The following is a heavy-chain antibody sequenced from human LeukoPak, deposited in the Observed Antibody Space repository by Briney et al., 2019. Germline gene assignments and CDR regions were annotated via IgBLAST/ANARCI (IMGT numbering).Heavy chain of an antibody. CDR1: GFTFSNFW. J-gene: IGHJ4*02. D-gene: IGHD6-19*01. Sequence: GGSLRLSCAASGFTFSNFWMHWVRQAPGKGLVWVALIYGDGSFTRYADSVKGRFTISRDNAKNTLYLQMNNLRAEDTAVYYCAGVKVAGTRSFDYWGQGTLATVSS. CDR2: IYGDGSFT. CDR3: AGVKVAGTRSFDY. V-gene: IGHV3-74*01.